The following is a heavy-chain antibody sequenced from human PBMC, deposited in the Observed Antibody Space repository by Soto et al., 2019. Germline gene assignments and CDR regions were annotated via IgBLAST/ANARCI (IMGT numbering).Heavy chain of an antibody. D-gene: IGHD6-13*01. CDR1: GFTFSSYA. CDR3: ANFQGSARVLDY. Sequence: PGGSLRLSCAASGFTFSSYAMSWVRQAPGKGLEWVSAISGSGGSTYYADSVKGRFTISRDNSKKTLYLQMNSLRAEDTAVYYCANFQGSARVLDYWGQGTLVTVSS. CDR2: ISGSGGST. V-gene: IGHV3-23*01. J-gene: IGHJ4*02.